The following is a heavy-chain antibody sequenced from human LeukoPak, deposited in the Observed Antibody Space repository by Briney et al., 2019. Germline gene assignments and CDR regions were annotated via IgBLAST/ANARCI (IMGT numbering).Heavy chain of an antibody. Sequence: GGSLRLSCAASGFTVTTLAMTWVRQAPGKGPEWVSVIGESDGRTYYADSVKGRFTISRDESKNTLYLQMNSLRAEDTAVYYCAKGPTDSCWEKLHDWGQGTLVTVSS. J-gene: IGHJ4*02. CDR1: GFTVTTLA. V-gene: IGHV3-23*01. D-gene: IGHD1-26*01. CDR3: AKGPTDSCWEKLHD. CDR2: IGESDGRT.